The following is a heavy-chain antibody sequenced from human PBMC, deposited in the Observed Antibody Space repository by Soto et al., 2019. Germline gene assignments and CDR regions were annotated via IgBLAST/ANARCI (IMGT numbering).Heavy chain of an antibody. CDR3: ARDPSGYSSSRGDYYYGMDV. Sequence: QVQLVQSGAEVKKPGASVKVSCKASGYTFTGYYMHWVRQAPGQGLEWMGWINPNSGGTNYAQKFQGWVTMTRDTSISTAYMELSRLLSDDTSVYYCARDPSGYSSSRGDYYYGMDVWGQGTTLTVSS. D-gene: IGHD6-13*01. CDR2: INPNSGGT. V-gene: IGHV1-2*04. J-gene: IGHJ6*02. CDR1: GYTFTGYY.